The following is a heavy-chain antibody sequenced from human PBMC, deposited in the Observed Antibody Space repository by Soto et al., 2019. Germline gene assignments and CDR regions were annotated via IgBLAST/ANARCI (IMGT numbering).Heavy chain of an antibody. D-gene: IGHD3-10*01. CDR3: ARDGSMVRGVNHYYYYGMDV. CDR1: GYTFTGYY. CDR2: INPNSGGT. J-gene: IGHJ6*02. V-gene: IGHV1-2*04. Sequence: EASVKVSCKASGYTFTGYYMHWVRQAPGQGLEWMGWINPNSGGTNYAQKFQGWVTMTRDTSISTAYMELSRLRSDDTAVYYCARDGSMVRGVNHYYYYGMDVWGQGTTVTVSS.